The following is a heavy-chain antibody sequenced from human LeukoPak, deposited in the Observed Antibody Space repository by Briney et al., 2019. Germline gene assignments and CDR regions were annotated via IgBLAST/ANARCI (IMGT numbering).Heavy chain of an antibody. CDR2: IIPILGIA. D-gene: IGHD3-10*01. CDR3: ASDYYGSGSYLPRYYYGMDV. J-gene: IGHJ6*02. Sequence: GSSVKVSCKASGGTFSSYAISWVRQAPGQGLEWMGGIIPILGIANYAQKFQGRVTITADKSTSTAYMELSSLRSEDTAVYYCASDYYGSGSYLPRYYYGMDVWGQGTTVTVSS. CDR1: GGTFSSYA. V-gene: IGHV1-69*04.